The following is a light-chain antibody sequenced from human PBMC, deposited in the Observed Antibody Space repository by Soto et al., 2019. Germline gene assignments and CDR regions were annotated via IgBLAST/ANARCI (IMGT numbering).Light chain of an antibody. CDR2: DAS. CDR1: QSVSSY. V-gene: IGKV3-11*01. J-gene: IGKJ4*01. Sequence: EIVLTQSPATLSLSPGERATLSCMASQSVSSYLALYQQKPGQAPRLLIYDASNRANGIPARFSGSGSGTDFTLTISSLQPEDFAVYYCQQRSDWPLTFSGGTQVEMK. CDR3: QQRSDWPLT.